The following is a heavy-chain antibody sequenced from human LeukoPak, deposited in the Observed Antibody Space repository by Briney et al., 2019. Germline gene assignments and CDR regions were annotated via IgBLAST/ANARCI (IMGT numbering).Heavy chain of an antibody. D-gene: IGHD3-16*01. J-gene: IGHJ4*02. V-gene: IGHV4-30-2*01. Sequence: SETLSLTCTVSGGSISSGGYYWSWIRQPPGKGLEWIGYIYHSGSTYYNPSLKSRVTMSVDTSKNQFSLKLSSVTAADTAVYYCARDRSLGELTTESPSFDYWGQGTLVTVSS. CDR2: IYHSGST. CDR1: GGSISSGGYY. CDR3: ARDRSLGELTTESPSFDY.